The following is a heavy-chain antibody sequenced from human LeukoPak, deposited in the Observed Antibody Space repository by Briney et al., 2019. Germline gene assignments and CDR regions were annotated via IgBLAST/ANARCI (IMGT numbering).Heavy chain of an antibody. J-gene: IGHJ4*02. CDR3: ARYLRGIVRGVTTYYFDY. CDR1: GFTFSSYA. D-gene: IGHD3-10*01. CDR2: ISGSGGST. Sequence: PGGSLRLSCAASGFTFSSYAMSWVRQAPGKGLEWVSAISGSGGSTYYADSVKGRFTISRDNSKNTLYLQMNSLRAEDTAVYYCARYLRGIVRGVTTYYFDYWGQGTLVTVSS. V-gene: IGHV3-23*01.